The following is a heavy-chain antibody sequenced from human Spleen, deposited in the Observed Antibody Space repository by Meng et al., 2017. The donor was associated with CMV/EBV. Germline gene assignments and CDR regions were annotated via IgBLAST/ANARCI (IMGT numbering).Heavy chain of an antibody. V-gene: IGHV3-23*01. CDR1: GFIFGSFA. D-gene: IGHD2-2*01. CDR2: LSGSGGST. Sequence: GGSLRLSCAASGFIFGSFAMTWVRQAPGKGLEWVSSLSGSGGSTYYADSVKGRFIISGDSSTNTVFLQMNSLRAEDTAVYYCAKDWVGNSVLVPGVGTFDIWGQGTMVTVSS. CDR3: AKDWVGNSVLVPGVGTFDI. J-gene: IGHJ3*02.